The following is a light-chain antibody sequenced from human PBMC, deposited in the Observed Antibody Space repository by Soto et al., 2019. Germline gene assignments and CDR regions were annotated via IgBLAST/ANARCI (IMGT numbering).Light chain of an antibody. CDR3: QSYDSSLSGWV. V-gene: IGLV1-40*01. CDR2: ANI. CDR1: SSNIGAGYD. J-gene: IGLJ3*02. Sequence: QSVLTQPPSVSGAPGQRVTISCTGSSSNIGAGYDVHWYQQLPGTAPKLLIYANINRPSGVPDRFSGSKSGTSASLAITGLQAEDEADYYCQSYDSSLSGWVFGGGTKLTVL.